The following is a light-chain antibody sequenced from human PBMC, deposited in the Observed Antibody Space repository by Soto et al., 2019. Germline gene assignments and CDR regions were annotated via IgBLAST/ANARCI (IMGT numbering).Light chain of an antibody. CDR3: QQYNSYLWT. CDR1: QNINTW. Sequence: DLQMTQSPSTLSASVGDRVTITCRASQNINTWLAWYQQKPGKAPKLVISKASNLESGVPSRFSGSASGTEFTLTISSLQPDDFATYYCQQYNSYLWTFGQGTKVEIK. J-gene: IGKJ1*01. V-gene: IGKV1-5*03. CDR2: KAS.